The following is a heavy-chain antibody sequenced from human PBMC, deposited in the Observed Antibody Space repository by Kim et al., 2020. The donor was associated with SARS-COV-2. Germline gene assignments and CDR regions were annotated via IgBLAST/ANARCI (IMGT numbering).Heavy chain of an antibody. CDR1: GGSFSGYY. D-gene: IGHD3-10*01. Sequence: SETLSLTCAVYGGSFSGYYWSWIRQPPGKGLEWIGEINHSGSTNYNPSLKSRVTISVDTSKNQFSLKLSSVTAADTAVYYCARVRGVTVLLGYYYFGMDVWGQGTTGTVYS. CDR2: INHSGST. J-gene: IGHJ6*02. V-gene: IGHV4-34*01. CDR3: ARVRGVTVLLGYYYFGMDV.